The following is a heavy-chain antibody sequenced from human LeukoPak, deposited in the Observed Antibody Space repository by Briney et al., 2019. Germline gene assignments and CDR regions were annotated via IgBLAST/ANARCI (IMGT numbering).Heavy chain of an antibody. J-gene: IGHJ4*02. CDR1: GSSIGRHY. CDR2: THFSGSS. D-gene: IGHD6-13*01. Sequence: SETLSLTCSVPGSSIGRHYWTWIRQPPGKGLEWIGYTHFSGSSNYNPSLKSRATTSLDRAKNQISLTLTSVTAADTAVYFCARAKAAGSYDFWGQGTLVTVSS. V-gene: IGHV4-59*11. CDR3: ARAKAAGSYDF.